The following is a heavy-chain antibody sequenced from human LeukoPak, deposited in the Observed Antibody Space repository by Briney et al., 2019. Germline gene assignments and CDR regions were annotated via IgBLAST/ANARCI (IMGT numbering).Heavy chain of an antibody. Sequence: ASVKVSCKASGYTFTGYYMHWVRQAPGQGLEWMGWINPNSGGTNYAQKFQGRVTMTRDTSISTAYMELSRLRSDDTAVYYCALNLRYLNFEDFDYWGQGTLVTVSS. J-gene: IGHJ4*02. CDR1: GYTFTGYY. V-gene: IGHV1-2*02. D-gene: IGHD3-9*01. CDR3: ALNLRYLNFEDFDY. CDR2: INPNSGGT.